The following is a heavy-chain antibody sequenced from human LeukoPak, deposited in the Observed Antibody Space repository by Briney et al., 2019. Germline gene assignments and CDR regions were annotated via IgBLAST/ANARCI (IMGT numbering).Heavy chain of an antibody. CDR3: ARDGYSYGVFGFDY. V-gene: IGHV3-33*01. CDR1: GFTFSSYG. CDR2: IWYDGSNK. J-gene: IGHJ4*02. D-gene: IGHD5-18*01. Sequence: GGFLRLSCAASGFTFSSYGMHWVRQAPGKGLEWVAAIWYDGSNKYYADSVKGRFTISRDNSKNTLYLQMNSPRAEDTAVYYCARDGYSYGVFGFDYWGQGTLVTVSS.